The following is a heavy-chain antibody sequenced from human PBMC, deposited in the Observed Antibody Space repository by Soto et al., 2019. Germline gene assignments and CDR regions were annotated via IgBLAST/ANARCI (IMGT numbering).Heavy chain of an antibody. Sequence: QVQLVESGGGVVQPGRSLRLSCAASGFTFSSYGMHWVRQAPGKGLEWVAVIWYDGSNKYYADSVKGRFTISRDNSKNTLYLQMNSLRAEDTAVYYCARGWDGTVTTPDYYGMDVWGQGTTVTVSS. V-gene: IGHV3-33*01. CDR2: IWYDGSNK. CDR1: GFTFSSYG. CDR3: ARGWDGTVTTPDYYGMDV. J-gene: IGHJ6*02. D-gene: IGHD4-17*01.